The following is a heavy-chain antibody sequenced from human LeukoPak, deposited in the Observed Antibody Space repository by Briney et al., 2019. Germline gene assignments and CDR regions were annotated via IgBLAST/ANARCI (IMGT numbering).Heavy chain of an antibody. J-gene: IGHJ4*02. CDR2: IKQDGSQK. CDR3: VRARYSSDSYYFDY. V-gene: IGHV3-7*03. Sequence: GGSLRLSCAASGFTFSSYWMSWVRQAPGKGLEWVANIKQDGSQKYYVDSVKGRFSISRDKAKNLLYLQMNSLRAEDTAAYYCVRARYSSDSYYFDYWGQGTLVTVSS. D-gene: IGHD5-18*01. CDR1: GFTFSSYW.